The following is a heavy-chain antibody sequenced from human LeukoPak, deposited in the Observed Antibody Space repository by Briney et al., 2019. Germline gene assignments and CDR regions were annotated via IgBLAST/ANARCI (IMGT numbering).Heavy chain of an antibody. CDR3: AKEAPELQTVDY. D-gene: IGHD1-26*01. V-gene: IGHV3-15*01. J-gene: IGHJ4*02. CDR2: IKSKTDGGTT. Sequence: GGSLRLSCAASGFTFSNAWMSWVRQAPGKGLEWVGRIKSKTDGGTTDYAAPVKGRFTISRDNSKNTLYLQMNSLRAEDTAVYYCAKEAPELQTVDYWGQGTLVTVSS. CDR1: GFTFSNAW.